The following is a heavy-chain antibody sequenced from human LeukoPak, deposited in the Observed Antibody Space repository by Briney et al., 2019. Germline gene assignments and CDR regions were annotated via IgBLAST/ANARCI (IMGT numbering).Heavy chain of an antibody. CDR3: ARVGSGYSYGSPLDY. CDR1: GFTFSDYS. J-gene: IGHJ4*02. D-gene: IGHD5-18*01. V-gene: IGHV3-21*01. CDR2: ISTSSSYI. Sequence: GGSLRLSCAASGFTFSDYSMNWVRQAPGKGLEWVSSISTSSSYIYYADSVKGRFTISRDNVKNSLYLQMNSLRAEDTAVYYCARVGSGYSYGSPLDYWGQGILVTVSS.